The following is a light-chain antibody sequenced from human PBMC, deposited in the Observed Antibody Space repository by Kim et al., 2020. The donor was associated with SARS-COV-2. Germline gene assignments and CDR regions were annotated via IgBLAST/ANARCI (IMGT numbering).Light chain of an antibody. J-gene: IGLJ2*01. CDR1: KLGDKY. CDR3: QAWDNNTVV. Sequence: SYELTQPPSVSVSPGQTASITCSGDKLGDKYACWYQQKPGQSPVLVIYQDNKRPSGIPERISGSNSGNRATLTISGTQAMDEADYYCQAWDNNTVVFGGGTQLTVL. V-gene: IGLV3-1*01. CDR2: QDN.